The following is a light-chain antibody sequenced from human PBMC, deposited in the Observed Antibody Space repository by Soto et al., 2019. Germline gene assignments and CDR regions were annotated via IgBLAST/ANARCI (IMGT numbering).Light chain of an antibody. V-gene: IGLV2-11*01. CDR2: EVS. CDR1: SSDVGDYNY. Sequence: QSVLTQPRSVSGSPGQSVTISCTGNSSDVGDYNYVSWYQQHPGKAPKFIIYEVSKRPSGVPDRFSGSKSGNTASLTISGLQAEDEADYYCCSYAGTSTVVFGGGTKLTVL. CDR3: CSYAGTSTVV. J-gene: IGLJ2*01.